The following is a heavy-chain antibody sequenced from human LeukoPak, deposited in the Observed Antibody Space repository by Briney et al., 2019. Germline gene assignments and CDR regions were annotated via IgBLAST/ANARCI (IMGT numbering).Heavy chain of an antibody. D-gene: IGHD1-26*01. V-gene: IGHV3-74*03. CDR2: ITDDATT. Sequence: GGSLRLSCAASAFTFSSAWMHWVRRAPGTGLVWVSRITDDATTTYADAVRGRFTISRDNAKNILYLQMNSLRAEDTAVYYCVRDRVGPDYWGQGTLVTVSS. CDR3: VRDRVGPDY. CDR1: AFTFSSAW. J-gene: IGHJ4*02.